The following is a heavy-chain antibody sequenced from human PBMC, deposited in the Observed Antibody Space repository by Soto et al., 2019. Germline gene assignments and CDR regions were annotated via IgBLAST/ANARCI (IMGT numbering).Heavy chain of an antibody. D-gene: IGHD6-6*01. J-gene: IGHJ6*02. CDR2: INPNSGGT. CDR1: GYTFTGYY. V-gene: IGHV1-2*04. Sequence: GASVKVSCKASGYTFTGYYMHWVRQAPGQGLEWMGWINPNSGGTNYAQKSQGWVTMTRDTSISTAYMELSRLRSDDTAVYYCARDGIAARPYYYYGMDVWGQGTTVTVSS. CDR3: ARDGIAARPYYYYGMDV.